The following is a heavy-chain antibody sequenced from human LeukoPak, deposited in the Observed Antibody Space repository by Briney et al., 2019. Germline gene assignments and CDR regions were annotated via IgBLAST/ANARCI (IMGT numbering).Heavy chain of an antibody. CDR1: GGSIGNYY. CDR3: ARHRGYERTDYYFVDAFDI. Sequence: SETLSLTCTVSGGSIGNYYWSWIRQSPGKRLEWIACISTSENTNYNPSLQSRVTISVDASRTQFSLKLSSVTAADTAVYYCARHRGYERTDYYFVDAFDIWGQGTMVTVSS. D-gene: IGHD3/OR15-3a*01. CDR2: ISTSENT. J-gene: IGHJ3*02. V-gene: IGHV4-4*09.